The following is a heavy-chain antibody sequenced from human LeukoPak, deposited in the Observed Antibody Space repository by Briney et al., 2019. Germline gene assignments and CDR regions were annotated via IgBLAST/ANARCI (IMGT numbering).Heavy chain of an antibody. J-gene: IGHJ4*02. CDR2: IYYSGST. CDR3: ARGLMDFDY. D-gene: IGHD2-2*03. Sequence: PSETLSLTCTVSGGSINSYYWSWIRQPPGKGLEWIGYIYYSGSTNYNPSLKSRVTISVDTSKNQLSLKLSSVTAADTAVYYCARGLMDFDYWGQGTLVTVSS. CDR1: GGSINSYY. V-gene: IGHV4-59*01.